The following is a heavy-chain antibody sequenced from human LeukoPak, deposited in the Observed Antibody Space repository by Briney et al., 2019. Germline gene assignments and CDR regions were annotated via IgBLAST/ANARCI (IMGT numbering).Heavy chain of an antibody. CDR1: GYSFTAFY. Sequence: ASVKVSCKTSGYSFTAFYIHWVRQAPGQGLEWMGWINPNSGGTNYAQKFQGRVTMTRDTSISTAYMELSRLRSDDTAVYYCARPSTQVSQLVDAFDIWGQGTMVTVSS. CDR3: ARPSTQVSQLVDAFDI. V-gene: IGHV1-2*02. CDR2: INPNSGGT. D-gene: IGHD6-13*01. J-gene: IGHJ3*02.